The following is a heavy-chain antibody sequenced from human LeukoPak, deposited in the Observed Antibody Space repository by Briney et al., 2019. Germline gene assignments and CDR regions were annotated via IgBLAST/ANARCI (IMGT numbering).Heavy chain of an antibody. CDR3: ARADDYGGNEHIDY. D-gene: IGHD4-23*01. V-gene: IGHV4-61*02. CDR1: GGSISSGSYY. J-gene: IGHJ4*02. Sequence: SQTLSLTCTVSGGSISSGSYYWSWIRQPAGKGLEWIGRIYTSGSTNYNPSLKSRVTISVDTSKNQFSLKLSSVTAADTAVYYCARADDYGGNEHIDYWGQGTLVTVSS. CDR2: IYTSGST.